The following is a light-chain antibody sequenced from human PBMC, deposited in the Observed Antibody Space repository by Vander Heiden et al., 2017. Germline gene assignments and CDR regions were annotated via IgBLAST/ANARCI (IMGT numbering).Light chain of an antibody. CDR2: GAS. Sequence: ELVLPQSPGTLSLAPGERAALSCRASHRVSSSYLAWYQQKSGQAPRLLIFGASSRATGIPDRFGGSGSETDFILTISRLEPEDSAVYYCQQYGTSPYTFGQGTKLEIK. CDR1: HRVSSSY. CDR3: QQYGTSPYT. J-gene: IGKJ2*01. V-gene: IGKV3-20*01.